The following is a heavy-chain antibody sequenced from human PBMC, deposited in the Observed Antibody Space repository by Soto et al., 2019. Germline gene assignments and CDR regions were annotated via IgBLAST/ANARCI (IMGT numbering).Heavy chain of an antibody. D-gene: IGHD4-4*01. V-gene: IGHV1-18*01. CDR2: ISAYNGNT. CDR3: ARDLQGTDPYYYGMDV. J-gene: IGHJ6*02. CDR1: GYTFTDYA. Sequence: ASVKVSCKASGYTFTDYAITWVRQAPGQGLEWMGWISAYNGNTNYAQKLQGRVTMTTDTSTSTAYMDLRSLRSDDTAVYYCARDLQGTDPYYYGMDVWGQGTTVTVSS.